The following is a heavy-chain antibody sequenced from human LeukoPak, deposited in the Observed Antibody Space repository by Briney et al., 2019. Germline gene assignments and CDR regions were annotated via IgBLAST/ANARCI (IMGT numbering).Heavy chain of an antibody. V-gene: IGHV4-39*01. CDR2: IYYSGST. J-gene: IGHJ4*02. D-gene: IGHD1-26*01. CDR3: ARNASDSGTSYFDY. CDR1: GGSISSSSYY. Sequence: QPSETLSLTCTVSGGSISSSSYYWGWIRQPPGKGLEWIGSIYYSGSTSYNPSLKSRVTISVDTSKNQFSLKLGSVTAADTAVYYCARNASDSGTSYFDYWGQGTLVTVSS.